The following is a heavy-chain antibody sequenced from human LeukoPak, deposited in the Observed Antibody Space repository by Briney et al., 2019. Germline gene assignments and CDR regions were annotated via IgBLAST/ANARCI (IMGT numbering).Heavy chain of an antibody. D-gene: IGHD2-15*01. CDR1: GDSVSSISDA. CDR3: ARERIDAFDI. CDR2: TYYRSKWYN. J-gene: IGHJ3*02. V-gene: IGHV6-1*01. Sequence: SQTLSLTCAISGDSVSSISDAWNWVRQSPSRGLEWLGRTYYRSKWYNDYAVSVKSRITMNPDTSKNQLSLQLNSVTPEDTAVYYCARERIDAFDIWDQGTMVIVSS.